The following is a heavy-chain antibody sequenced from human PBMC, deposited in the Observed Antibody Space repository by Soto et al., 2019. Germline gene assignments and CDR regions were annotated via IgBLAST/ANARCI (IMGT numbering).Heavy chain of an antibody. V-gene: IGHV4-31*03. CDR1: GGSISSGGYY. J-gene: IGHJ6*02. CDR3: ARESFGVVDSGCMDV. D-gene: IGHD3-3*01. Sequence: SETLSLTCTVSGGSISSGGYYWSWIRQHPGKGLEWIGYIYYSGSTYYNPSLKSRVTISVDTSKNQFSLKLSSVTAADTAVYYCARESFGVVDSGCMDVWAQGTTVTVSS. CDR2: IYYSGST.